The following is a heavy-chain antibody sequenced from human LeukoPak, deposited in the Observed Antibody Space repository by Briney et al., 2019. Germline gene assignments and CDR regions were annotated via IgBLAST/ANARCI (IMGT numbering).Heavy chain of an antibody. V-gene: IGHV4-38-2*02. CDR3: ARQHDSYHYYHVDV. D-gene: IGHD6-13*01. CDR2: IYHSDSI. Sequence: MPSETLSLTCTVSGYSISSGYYWIWIRQPPGQGLEWIGIIYHSDSIYYNSSLESRVTMSVDKSKNQLSLKLSSVTAADTAVYYCARQHDSYHYYHVDVWGKGTTVTVSS. J-gene: IGHJ6*03. CDR1: GYSISSGYY.